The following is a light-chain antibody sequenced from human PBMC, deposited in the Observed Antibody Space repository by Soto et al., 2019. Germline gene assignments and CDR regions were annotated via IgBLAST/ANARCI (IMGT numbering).Light chain of an antibody. CDR2: EGI. J-gene: IGLJ1*01. Sequence: QSALTQPASVSGAPGQSITISCTGTSSTVGGFNVVSWYQQHPGKATKVSIYEGIKRPSGVANRFSGSNSGSTASLTISGLQAEDEADYYRCSYVRANTYVFGTGTKLPVL. CDR3: CSYVRANTYV. V-gene: IGLV2-23*01. CDR1: SSTVGGFNV.